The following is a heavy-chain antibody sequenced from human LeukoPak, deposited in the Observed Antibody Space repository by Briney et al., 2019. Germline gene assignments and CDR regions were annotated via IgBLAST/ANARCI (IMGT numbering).Heavy chain of an antibody. Sequence: RPSQTLSLTCTVSGGSISSGDYYWSWIRQPPGKGLEWIEYIYYSGSTYYNPSLKSRVTISVDTSKNQFSLKLSSVTAADTAVYYCARGGNGYYFGYWGQGTLVTVSS. CDR1: GGSISSGDYY. CDR2: IYYSGST. V-gene: IGHV4-30-4*01. D-gene: IGHD4-23*01. J-gene: IGHJ4*02. CDR3: ARGGNGYYFGY.